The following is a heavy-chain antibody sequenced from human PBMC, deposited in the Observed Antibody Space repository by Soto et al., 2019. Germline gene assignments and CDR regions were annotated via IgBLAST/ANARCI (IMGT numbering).Heavy chain of an antibody. V-gene: IGHV4-59*01. CDR3: TRVRPSGTSDY. CDR2: IYYRGST. J-gene: IGHJ4*02. CDR1: GDSLSNYW. D-gene: IGHD3-10*01. Sequence: AETLSLTCTVSGDSLSNYWWSWIRQPPGRGLEWIGYIYYRGSTKYNPSLESRVTVSVDTSKNQFSLRLNSLTAADTAVYYCTRVRPSGTSDYWGQGTLVTVSS.